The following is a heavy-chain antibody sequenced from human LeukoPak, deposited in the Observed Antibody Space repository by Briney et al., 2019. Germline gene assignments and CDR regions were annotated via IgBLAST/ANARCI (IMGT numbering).Heavy chain of an antibody. V-gene: IGHV3-64*04. J-gene: IGHJ2*01. Sequence: GGSLRLSCSASGFTFSRYAMHWVRQAPGKGLEYVSAISSNGGSTYYADSVKGRFTISRVNSKNTLYLQMNSLRAEDTALYYCARDRRYYDSSGYYFHWYFDLWGRGTLVTVSS. D-gene: IGHD3-22*01. CDR1: GFTFSRYA. CDR2: ISSNGGST. CDR3: ARDRRYYDSSGYYFHWYFDL.